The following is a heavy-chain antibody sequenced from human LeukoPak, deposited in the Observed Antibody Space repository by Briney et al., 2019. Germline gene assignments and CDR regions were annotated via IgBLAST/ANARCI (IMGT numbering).Heavy chain of an antibody. J-gene: IGHJ3*02. V-gene: IGHV3-21*01. CDR1: GFTFSSYS. Sequence: GGSLRLSCAASGFTFSSYSMNWVRQAPGKGLEWVSSISSSSSYIYYADSVKGRFTISRDNAKNSLYLQMNSLRAEDTAVYYCARDQKWFGDTDAFDIWGQGTMVTVSS. D-gene: IGHD3-10*01. CDR3: ARDQKWFGDTDAFDI. CDR2: ISSSSSYI.